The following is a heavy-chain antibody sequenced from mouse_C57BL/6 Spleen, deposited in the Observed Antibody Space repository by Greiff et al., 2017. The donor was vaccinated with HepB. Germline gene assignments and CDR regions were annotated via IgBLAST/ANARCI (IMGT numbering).Heavy chain of an antibody. CDR2: IDPENGDT. J-gene: IGHJ1*03. V-gene: IGHV14-4*01. CDR3: TTVRSIYSYWYFDV. D-gene: IGHD1-1*01. Sequence: VHVKQSGAELVRPGASVKLSCTASGFNIKDDYMHWVKQRPEQGLEWIGWIDPENGDTEYASKFQGKATITADTSSNTAYLQLSSLTSEDTAVYYCTTVRSIYSYWYFDVWGTGTTVTVSS. CDR1: GFNIKDDY.